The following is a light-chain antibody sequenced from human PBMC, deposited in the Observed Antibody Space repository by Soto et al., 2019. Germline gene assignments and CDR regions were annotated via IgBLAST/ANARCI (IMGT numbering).Light chain of an antibody. CDR3: SSYAGSNNRYV. CDR1: SSDVGGYNY. V-gene: IGLV2-8*01. Sequence: QSALTQPPSASGSPGQSVTISCTGTSSDVGGYNYVSWYQQHPGKAPKLMIYEVSKRPSGVPDRFSGSKSVNTASLTVSGLQAEDEADYYCSSYAGSNNRYVFGTGTKVTVL. J-gene: IGLJ1*01. CDR2: EVS.